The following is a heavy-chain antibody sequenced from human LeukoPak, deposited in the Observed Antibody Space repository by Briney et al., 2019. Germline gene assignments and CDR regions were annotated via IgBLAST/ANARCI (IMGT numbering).Heavy chain of an antibody. D-gene: IGHD5-18*01. CDR3: ARDSFRGYSYGGFDY. J-gene: IGHJ4*02. Sequence: GGSLRLSCAASGFTFSNYGMHWVRQAPGKELEWVAVIWYDGSNKFYADSVKGRFTISRDNSKNTLSLQMNSLRAEDTAVYYCARDSFRGYSYGGFDYWGQGTLVTVSS. CDR1: GFTFSNYG. V-gene: IGHV3-33*01. CDR2: IWYDGSNK.